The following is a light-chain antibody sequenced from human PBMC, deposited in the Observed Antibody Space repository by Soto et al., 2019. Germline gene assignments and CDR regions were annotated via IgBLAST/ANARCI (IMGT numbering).Light chain of an antibody. CDR2: DAS. CDR1: QTIHSF. J-gene: IGKJ1*01. Sequence: DIQMTQSPSTLSASVGDRVTITCRASQTIHSFLAWYQQKAGKAPKLLIYDASNLESGVPSRFSGSGSGTEFSLTGSSRQTDDFATLYCQQFHSFPWTFGQGTKVEI. CDR3: QQFHSFPWT. V-gene: IGKV1-5*01.